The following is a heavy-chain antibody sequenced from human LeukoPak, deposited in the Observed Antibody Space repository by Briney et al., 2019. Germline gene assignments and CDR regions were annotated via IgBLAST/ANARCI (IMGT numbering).Heavy chain of an antibody. J-gene: IGHJ5*02. CDR1: GASISSSSFY. D-gene: IGHD3-10*01. CDR2: IFYSGTT. V-gene: IGHV4-39*07. CDR3: ANYGSGSYRFDP. Sequence: SETLSLTCTVSGASISSSSFYWGWIRQPPGKGLEWIGSIFYSGTTYYNPSLRSRVTISVDTSKDQFSLKLNSVTAADTAVYYCANYGSGSYRFDPWGQGTLVTVSS.